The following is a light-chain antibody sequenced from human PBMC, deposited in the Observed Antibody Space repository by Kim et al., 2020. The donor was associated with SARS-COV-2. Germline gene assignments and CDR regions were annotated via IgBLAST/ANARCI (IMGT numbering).Light chain of an antibody. CDR3: QQYNSYSRT. CDR2: DDS. Sequence: VGDRGTITCRASQSNSSWLAWYKQKPGKAPKLLMYDDSSWESGVPSRFSGSGSRTEFNIIISSLQHDDFATYYCQQYNSYSRTCGKGTKLEI. V-gene: IGKV1-5*01. CDR1: QSNSSW. J-gene: IGKJ2*01.